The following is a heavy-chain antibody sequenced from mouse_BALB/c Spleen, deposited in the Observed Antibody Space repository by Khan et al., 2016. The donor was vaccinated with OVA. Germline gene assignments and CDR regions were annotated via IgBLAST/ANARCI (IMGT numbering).Heavy chain of an antibody. V-gene: IGHV2-6-1*01. CDR1: GFSLTNYG. D-gene: IGHD2-10*01. CDR2: IWSDGSA. Sequence: VQLQESGPGPVAPSQSLSITCTISGFSLTNYGVHWVRQPPGKGLEWLGVIWSDGSATYTSALKSRLSISKDNSKNQVFLKMNSLQTDDTAMYYCARQPYYHYYIMDYWGQGTSVTVSS. J-gene: IGHJ4*01. CDR3: ARQPYYHYYIMDY.